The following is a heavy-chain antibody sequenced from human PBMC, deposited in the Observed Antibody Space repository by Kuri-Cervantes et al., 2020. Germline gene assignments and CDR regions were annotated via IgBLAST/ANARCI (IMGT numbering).Heavy chain of an antibody. J-gene: IGHJ4*02. CDR1: GFTFSSYW. CDR3: ARAQLESFCSSTSCYRGGNY. Sequence: GESLKISCAASGFTFSSYWMSWVRQAPGKGLEWVANIKQDGSEKYYVDSVKGRFTISRDNAKNSLYLQMNSLRAEDTAVYYCARAQLESFCSSTSCYRGGNYWGQGTLVTVSS. V-gene: IGHV3-7*01. D-gene: IGHD2-2*01. CDR2: IKQDGSEK.